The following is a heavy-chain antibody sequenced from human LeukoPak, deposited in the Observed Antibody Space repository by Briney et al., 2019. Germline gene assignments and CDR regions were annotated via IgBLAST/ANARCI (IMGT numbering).Heavy chain of an antibody. CDR3: ARVFGSGWTFNFDY. CDR1: GGSISSYY. J-gene: IGHJ4*02. V-gene: IGHV4-4*07. CDR2: IYTSGST. Sequence: SETLSLTCTVSGGSISSYYWSWIRQPAGKGLEWIGRIYTSGSTNYNPSLKSRVTMSVDTSKNQFSLKLSSVTTADTAVYYCARVFGSGWTFNFDYWGQGTLVTVSS. D-gene: IGHD6-19*01.